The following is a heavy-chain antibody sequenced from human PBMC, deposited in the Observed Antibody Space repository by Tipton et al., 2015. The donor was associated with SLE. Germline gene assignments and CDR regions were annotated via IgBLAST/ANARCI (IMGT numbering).Heavy chain of an antibody. J-gene: IGHJ4*02. CDR1: RFTVSSNY. CDR2: IYSGGST. V-gene: IGHV3-53*04. D-gene: IGHD3-22*01. Sequence: SLRLSCAASRFTVSSNYMSWVRQSPGKGLEWVSVIYSGGSTYYADSVKGRFTISRHNSKNTLYLQMNSLRAEDTAVYYCARRMGSSGYYSLGYWGQGTLVTVSS. CDR3: ARRMGSSGYYSLGY.